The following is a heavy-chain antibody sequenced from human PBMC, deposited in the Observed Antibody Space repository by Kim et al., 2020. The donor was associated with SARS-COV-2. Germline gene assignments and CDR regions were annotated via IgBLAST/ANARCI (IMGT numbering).Heavy chain of an antibody. D-gene: IGHD4-17*01. V-gene: IGHV4-34*01. CDR3: ARGRTVTTSHYYYYGMDV. Sequence: KSRVTISVDTSKNQFSLKLSSVTAADTAVYYCARGRTVTTSHYYYYGMDVWGQGTTVTVSS. J-gene: IGHJ6*02.